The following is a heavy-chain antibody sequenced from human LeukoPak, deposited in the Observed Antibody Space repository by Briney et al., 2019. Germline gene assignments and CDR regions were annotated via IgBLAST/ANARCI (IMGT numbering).Heavy chain of an antibody. V-gene: IGHV3-74*01. CDR2: INSDGSST. D-gene: IGHD6-13*01. CDR1: GFTFSSYW. J-gene: IGHJ4*02. CDR3: ARGPSYSSSWYAAY. Sequence: GGSLRLSCAASGFTFSSYWMHWFRKAPGKGLVWFSRINSDGSSTSYADSVKGRFTISRDNAKNTLYLQMNSLRAEDTAVYYCARGPSYSSSWYAAYWGQGTLVTVSS.